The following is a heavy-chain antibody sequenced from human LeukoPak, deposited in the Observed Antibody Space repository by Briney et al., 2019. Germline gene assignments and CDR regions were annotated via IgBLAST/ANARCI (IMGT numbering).Heavy chain of an antibody. D-gene: IGHD2-2*01. CDR1: GFTFSIYG. Sequence: GGSLRLSCAASGFTFSIYGMHWVRQAPGKGLEWVAVISYDGSNEYCADSVKGRFTISRDNSKNTLYLQMNSLRPEDAAVYYCARDYFCSSTSCSATGAFDIWGQGTMVTVSS. CDR2: ISYDGSNE. J-gene: IGHJ3*02. V-gene: IGHV3-30*03. CDR3: ARDYFCSSTSCSATGAFDI.